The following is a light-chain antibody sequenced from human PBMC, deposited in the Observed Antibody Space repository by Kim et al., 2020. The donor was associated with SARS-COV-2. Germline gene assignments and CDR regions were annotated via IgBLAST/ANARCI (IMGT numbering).Light chain of an antibody. CDR2: DAS. J-gene: IGKJ2*01. V-gene: IGKV3-20*01. CDR3: HHFDNSLYT. CDR1: PSVSVRY. Sequence: SRGERAHLSCRARPSVSVRYLGLYEQKPGHPPRLLIYDASARAVGIPDRFSGSGSETLFTLPISRLEPEDFAVYYCHHFDNSLYTFRQGTKLDIK.